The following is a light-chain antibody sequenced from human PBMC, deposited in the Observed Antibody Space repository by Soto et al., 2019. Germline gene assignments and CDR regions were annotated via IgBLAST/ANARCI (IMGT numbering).Light chain of an antibody. CDR1: SSDVGGYNY. J-gene: IGLJ3*02. CDR3: SSYAASNSFYIA. CDR2: EVT. Sequence: QSVLTQPPSASGSPGQSVTISCTGTSSDVGGYNYVSWYQQYPGRAPKLMIYEVTKRPSGVPDRFSGSRSGNTASLTVSGLQAEDEADYYCSSYAASNSFYIAFGGGTKVTVL. V-gene: IGLV2-8*01.